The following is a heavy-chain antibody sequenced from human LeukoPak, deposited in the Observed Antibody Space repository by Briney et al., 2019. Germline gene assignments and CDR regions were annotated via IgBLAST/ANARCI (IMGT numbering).Heavy chain of an antibody. D-gene: IGHD3-22*01. Sequence: PSETLSLTYTVSGYSISSGYYWGWIRQPPGKGLEWIGSIYHSGSTYHNPSLKSRVAISVDTSKNHFSLKLSSVTAADTAVYYCAKGGGYYDSSGYPAYWYFDLWGRGTLVTVSS. J-gene: IGHJ2*01. CDR3: AKGGGYYDSSGYPAYWYFDL. V-gene: IGHV4-38-2*02. CDR2: IYHSGST. CDR1: GYSISSGYY.